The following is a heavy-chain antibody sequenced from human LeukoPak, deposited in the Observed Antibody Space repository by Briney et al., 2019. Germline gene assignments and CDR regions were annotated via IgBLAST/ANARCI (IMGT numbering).Heavy chain of an antibody. D-gene: IGHD3-22*01. V-gene: IGHV4-59*01. CDR3: ARDRAYYYDSSGYYYMDV. J-gene: IGHJ6*03. Sequence: PSETLSLTCTVSGGSISSYYWSWIRQPPGMGLEWIGHIYYSGSTNYNPSLKSRVTISVDTSKNQFSLKLSSVTAADTAVYYCARDRAYYYDSSGYYYMDVWGKGTTVTVSS. CDR2: IYYSGST. CDR1: GGSISSYY.